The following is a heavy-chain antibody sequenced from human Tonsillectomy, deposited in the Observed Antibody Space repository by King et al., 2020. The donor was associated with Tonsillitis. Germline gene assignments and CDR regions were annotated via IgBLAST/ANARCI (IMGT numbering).Heavy chain of an antibody. CDR2: IGAYNGNT. Sequence: QVQLVESGAEVKKPGASVKVSCKASGYTLSTYGITWVRQAPGQGLEWMGWIGAYNGNTNYAQKFKGRVTMTTDTSTSTAYMELRSLRSDDTAVYFCARAPIIMVRGARTDYYYMDVWGKGTTVTVSS. V-gene: IGHV1-18*01. CDR1: GYTLSTYG. CDR3: ARAPIIMVRGARTDYYYMDV. J-gene: IGHJ6*03. D-gene: IGHD3-10*01.